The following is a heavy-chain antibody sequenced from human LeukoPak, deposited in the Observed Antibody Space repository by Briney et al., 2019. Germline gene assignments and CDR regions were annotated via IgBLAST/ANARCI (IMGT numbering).Heavy chain of an antibody. D-gene: IGHD2-2*01. V-gene: IGHV3-30*02. CDR3: AKGTPDY. CDR2: IRYDGSNT. CDR1: GYTFSIYG. Sequence: GGALRLSCAASGYTFSIYGMHCVRQAPGKGLEGVAFIRYDGSNTHYAGSVKGRFTISRDNSKTTLHLQMNSLRAEETAVYYCAKGTPDYWGQGTLVTAYS. J-gene: IGHJ4*02.